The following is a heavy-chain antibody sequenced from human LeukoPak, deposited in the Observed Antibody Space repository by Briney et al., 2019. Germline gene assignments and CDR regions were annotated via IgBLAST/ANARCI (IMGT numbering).Heavy chain of an antibody. J-gene: IGHJ4*02. CDR2: ISSSSSYI. Sequence: PGGSLRLSCAASGFTFSSYSMSWVRQAPGKGLEWVSSISSSSSYIYYADSVKGRFTISRDNAKNSLYLQMNSLRAEDTAVYYCARANFRSWDFDYWGQGTLVTVSS. D-gene: IGHD1-26*01. CDR1: GFTFSSYS. V-gene: IGHV3-21*01. CDR3: ARANFRSWDFDY.